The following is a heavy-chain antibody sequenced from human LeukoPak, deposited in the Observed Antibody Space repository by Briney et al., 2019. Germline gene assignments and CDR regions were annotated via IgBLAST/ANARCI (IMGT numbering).Heavy chain of an antibody. D-gene: IGHD3-9*01. Sequence: GGSLRLSCAASGFTFSSYSMNWVRQAPGKGLEWVSSISSSSSYIYYADSVKGRFTISRDNAKNSLYLQMNSLRAEDTAVYYCARGLALRYFDWLSGPNTFDIWGQRTMVTVSS. CDR1: GFTFSSYS. CDR3: ARGLALRYFDWLSGPNTFDI. J-gene: IGHJ3*02. V-gene: IGHV3-21*01. CDR2: ISSSSSYI.